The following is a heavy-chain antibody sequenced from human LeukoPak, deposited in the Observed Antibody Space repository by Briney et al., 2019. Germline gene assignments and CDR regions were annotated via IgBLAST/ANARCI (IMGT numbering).Heavy chain of an antibody. J-gene: IGHJ4*02. CDR2: ISSSANTK. D-gene: IGHD5-12*01. CDR1: GFTFSTHE. CDR3: AGGPQYGGSFAS. Sequence: PGGSLRLSCAASGFTFSTHEMAWVRQAPGKGLEWVSYISSSANTKKYADSVKGRFTISRDNAKNSVDLQMNSLSAEDTALYYCAGGPQYGGSFASWGQGTLVTVSS. V-gene: IGHV3-48*03.